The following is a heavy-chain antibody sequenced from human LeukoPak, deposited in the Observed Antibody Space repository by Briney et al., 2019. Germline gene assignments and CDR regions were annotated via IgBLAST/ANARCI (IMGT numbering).Heavy chain of an antibody. V-gene: IGHV4-30-4*01. CDR1: GGSISSGDYY. CDR3: ARAVADLYWYFDL. D-gene: IGHD6-19*01. CDR2: IYYSGST. Sequence: SETLSLTCTVSGGSISSGDYYWSWIRQPPGKGLEWIGYIYYSGSTYYNPSLKSRVTISVDTSKNQFSLKLSSVTAAVTAVYYCARAVADLYWYFDLWGRGTLVTVSS. J-gene: IGHJ2*01.